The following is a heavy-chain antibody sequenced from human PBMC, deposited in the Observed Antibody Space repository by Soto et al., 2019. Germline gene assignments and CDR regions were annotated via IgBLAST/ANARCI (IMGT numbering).Heavy chain of an antibody. CDR3: ARRFPRYYDFWSGPEAYFDY. V-gene: IGHV1-8*01. D-gene: IGHD3-3*01. Sequence: ASVKVSCKASGYTFTSYDINWVRQATGQGLEWMGWMNPNSGNTGYAQKFQGRVTMTRNTSISTAYMELSSLRSEDTAVYYCARRFPRYYDFWSGPEAYFDYWAREPWSPSPQ. CDR1: GYTFTSYD. CDR2: MNPNSGNT. J-gene: IGHJ4*02.